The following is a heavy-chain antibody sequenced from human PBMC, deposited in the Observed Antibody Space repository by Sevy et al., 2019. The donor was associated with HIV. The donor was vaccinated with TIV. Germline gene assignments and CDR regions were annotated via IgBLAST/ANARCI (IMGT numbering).Heavy chain of an antibody. V-gene: IGHV1-2*04. D-gene: IGHD4-17*01. CDR3: ARATVTTGGAFDI. CDR1: GYTFTGYY. CDR2: INPNSGGT. J-gene: IGHJ3*02. Sequence: ASVKVSCKASGYTFTGYYMHWGRQAPGQGLEWMGWINPNSGGTNYAQKFQGWVTMTRDTSISTAYMELSRLRSDDTAVYYCARATVTTGGAFDIWGQGTMVTVSS.